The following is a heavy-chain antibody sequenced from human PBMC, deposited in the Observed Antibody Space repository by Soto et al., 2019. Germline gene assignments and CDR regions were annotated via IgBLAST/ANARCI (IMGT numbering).Heavy chain of an antibody. CDR1: GYTLTELS. J-gene: IGHJ6*03. CDR3: ELTHYYYYYMDV. V-gene: IGHV1-24*01. D-gene: IGHD3-9*01. CDR2: FDPEDGET. Sequence: ASVKVSCKVSGYTLTELSMHWVRQAPGKGLEWMGGFDPEDGETIYAQKFQGRVTMTEDTSTDTAYMELSSLRSEDTAVYYCELTHYYYYYMDVWGKGTTVTVSS.